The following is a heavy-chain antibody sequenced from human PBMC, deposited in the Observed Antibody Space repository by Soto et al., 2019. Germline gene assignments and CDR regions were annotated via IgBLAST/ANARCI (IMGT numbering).Heavy chain of an antibody. CDR1: GGSFSGYY. V-gene: IGHV4-34*01. J-gene: IGHJ4*02. CDR3: AKQITTVTTKGGFDY. D-gene: IGHD4-17*01. CDR2: INHSGST. Sequence: QVQLQQWGAGLLKPSETLSLTCAVYGGSFSGYYWSWIRQPPGKGLEWIGEINHSGSTNYNPSLKSQVTISVDTSKNQFSLKLSSVTAADTAVYYCAKQITTVTTKGGFDYWGQGTLVTVSS.